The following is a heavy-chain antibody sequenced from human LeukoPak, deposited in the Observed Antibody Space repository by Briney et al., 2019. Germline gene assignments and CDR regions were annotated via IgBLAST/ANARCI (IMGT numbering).Heavy chain of an antibody. J-gene: IGHJ4*02. Sequence: PGGSLRLSCAASKFSFSNYAMSWVRQAPGKGLEWVSGVSGSGGSTYYADSMKGRFTASRDNSKNTLYLQMKSLRAEDTAVYYCAKYRGGDARLFDYWGQGTLVTVSS. D-gene: IGHD2-21*02. CDR3: AKYRGGDARLFDY. V-gene: IGHV3-23*01. CDR1: KFSFSNYA. CDR2: VSGSGGST.